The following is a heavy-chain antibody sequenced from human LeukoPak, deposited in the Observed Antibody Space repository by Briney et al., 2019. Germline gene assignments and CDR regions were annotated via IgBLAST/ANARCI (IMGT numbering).Heavy chain of an antibody. Sequence: GGFLRLSSAAAGFTFSSYGMNLGRQAPGKGLGWVSSISSSRRYIYYADSLKGRFTISRDNAKNSLFLQMNSLKAEDTAVYYCARGSTVAAGTSIPDYWGQGTLVTVSS. CDR1: GFTFSSYG. J-gene: IGHJ4*02. D-gene: IGHD6-13*01. V-gene: IGHV3-21*01. CDR2: ISSSRRYI. CDR3: ARGSTVAAGTSIPDY.